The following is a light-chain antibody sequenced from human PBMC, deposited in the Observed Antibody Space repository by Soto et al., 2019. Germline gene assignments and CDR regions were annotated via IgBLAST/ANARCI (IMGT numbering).Light chain of an antibody. Sequence: QSVLTQPRSVSGSPGQSVTISCTGTSSDVGGYNYVSWYQRHPGKAPKLMIYDVSKRPSGVPDRFSGSKSGNTASLTISGLQAEDEADYYCCSYAGSYYVFGTRTKVTV. CDR3: CSYAGSYYV. V-gene: IGLV2-11*01. CDR1: SSDVGGYNY. CDR2: DVS. J-gene: IGLJ1*01.